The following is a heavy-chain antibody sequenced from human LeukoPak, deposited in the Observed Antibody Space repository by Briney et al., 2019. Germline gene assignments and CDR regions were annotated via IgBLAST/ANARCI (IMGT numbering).Heavy chain of an antibody. CDR3: ARGYGGYEHHYY. Sequence: PGGSLKLSCAASGFKFEDFGMSWVRQGPGKGLEWMCGVIWNGVSKGYAEYVKGRVIISGDSAKNVVYLEMYSLAAEDTAFYYCARGYGGYEHHYYWGQGSLVTVSS. J-gene: IGHJ4*02. CDR2: VIWNGVSK. V-gene: IGHV3-20*04. CDR1: GFKFEDFG. D-gene: IGHD5-12*01.